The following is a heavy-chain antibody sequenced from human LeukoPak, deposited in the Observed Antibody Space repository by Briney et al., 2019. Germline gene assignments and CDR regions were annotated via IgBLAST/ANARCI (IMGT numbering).Heavy chain of an antibody. Sequence: PGGSLRLSCAASGFTFSSYAMSWVRQAPGKGLEWVSAISGGGDNTYYAASVKGRFTTTRDNSKNTLYLQMNSLRAEDTALYYCATPRSSYYYYGMDVWGQGITVIVSS. J-gene: IGHJ6*02. CDR1: GFTFSSYA. V-gene: IGHV3-23*01. CDR3: ATPRSSYYYYGMDV. CDR2: ISGGGDNT.